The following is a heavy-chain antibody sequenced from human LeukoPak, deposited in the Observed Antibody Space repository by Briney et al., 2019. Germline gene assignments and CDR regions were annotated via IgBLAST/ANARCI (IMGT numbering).Heavy chain of an antibody. CDR1: GFTFSSYG. D-gene: IGHD6-13*01. J-gene: IGHJ4*02. V-gene: IGHV3-33*01. CDR3: ASLTSGAAAGPNFDY. CDR2: IWYDGSNK. Sequence: GGSLRLSCAASGFTFSSYGMHWVRQAPGKGLEWVAVIWYDGSNKYYADSVKGRFTISRDNSKNTLYLQMNNLRAEDTAVYYCASLTSGAAAGPNFDYWGQGTLVTVSS.